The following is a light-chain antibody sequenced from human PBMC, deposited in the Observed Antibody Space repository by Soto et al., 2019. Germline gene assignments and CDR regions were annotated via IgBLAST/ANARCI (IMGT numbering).Light chain of an antibody. CDR3: QQYGSSPPIT. CDR1: QSVSSSY. CDR2: GAS. J-gene: IGKJ3*01. Sequence: EIVLTQSPGTLSLSPGERATLSCRASQSVSSSYLAWYQQKPGQAPRLLIYGASSRATGIPDRFSGSGTGTDFTLTISRLEPEAFAVYYCQQYGSSPPITFGPGPKVDIK. V-gene: IGKV3-20*01.